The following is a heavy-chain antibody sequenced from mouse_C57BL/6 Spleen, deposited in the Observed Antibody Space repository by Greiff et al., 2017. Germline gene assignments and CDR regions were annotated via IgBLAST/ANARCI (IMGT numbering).Heavy chain of an antibody. J-gene: IGHJ2*01. D-gene: IGHD1-1*01. V-gene: IGHV1-31*01. CDR3: ARDGSRENYFDY. CDR2: IYPYNGVS. Sequence: DVKLVESGPELVKPGASVKISCKASGYSFTGYYMHWVKQSHGNILDWIGYIYPYNGVSSYNQKFKGKATLTVDKSSSTAYMELRSLTSEDSAVYYCARDGSRENYFDYWGQGTTLTVSS. CDR1: GYSFTGYY.